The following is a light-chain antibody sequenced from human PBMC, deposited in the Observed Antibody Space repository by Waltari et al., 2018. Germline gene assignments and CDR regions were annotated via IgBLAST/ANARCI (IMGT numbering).Light chain of an antibody. CDR3: YSAADNDLGV. J-gene: IGLJ3*02. CDR2: KDT. V-gene: IGLV3-27*01. CDR1: VLANKY. Sequence: SFELTQTSSLSVSPGQTVRITCSGDVLANKYARWFQQKPGQAPILIISKDTERPSGIPERFAGSSSGTTVTLTISGAQVDDEADYYCYSAADNDLGVFGGGTKLTVL.